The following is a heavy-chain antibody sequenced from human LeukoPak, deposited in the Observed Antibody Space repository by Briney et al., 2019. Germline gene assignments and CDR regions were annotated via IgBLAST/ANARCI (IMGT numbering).Heavy chain of an antibody. CDR1: GFTFSSYS. V-gene: IGHV3-21*01. CDR2: ISSSSSYI. CDR3: ARDHDMVRGVPLDY. J-gene: IGHJ4*02. Sequence: PGGSLRLSCAASGFTFSSYSMNWVRQAPGKGLEWVSSISSSSSYIYYADSVKGRFTISRDNAKNSLYLQMNSLRAEDTAVYYCARDHDMVRGVPLDYWGQGTPVTVSS. D-gene: IGHD3-10*01.